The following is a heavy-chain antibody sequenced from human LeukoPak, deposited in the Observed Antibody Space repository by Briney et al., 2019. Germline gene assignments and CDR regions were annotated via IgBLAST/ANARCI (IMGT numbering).Heavy chain of an antibody. V-gene: IGHV1-46*01. CDR2: ISPTGGST. J-gene: IGHJ4*02. CDR1: GYTFTNNW. CDR3: ARRYDYVWGSYRLNYFDY. Sequence: ASVNVSCKAFGYTFTNNWMHWVRQAPGQGPEWMGLISPTGGSTAYAQKFQGGVTLTRDMSTSTDYLELSSLRSEDTAVYYCARRYDYVWGSYRLNYFDYWGQGTLVTVSS. D-gene: IGHD3-16*02.